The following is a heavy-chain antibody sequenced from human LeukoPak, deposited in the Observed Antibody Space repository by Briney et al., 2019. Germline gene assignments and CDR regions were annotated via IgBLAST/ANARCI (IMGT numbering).Heavy chain of an antibody. CDR2: INQSGST. CDR1: GGSISSSNW. V-gene: IGHV4-4*02. J-gene: IGHJ4*02. D-gene: IGHD3-22*01. Sequence: SGTLSLTCAVSGGSISSSNWWSWVRQPPGKGLEWIGEINQSGSTNYNSPLKSRVTISVDTSKNQFSLKLSSVTAADTAVYYCARGIRNYYDSYYFDYWGQGTLVTVSS. CDR3: ARGIRNYYDSYYFDY.